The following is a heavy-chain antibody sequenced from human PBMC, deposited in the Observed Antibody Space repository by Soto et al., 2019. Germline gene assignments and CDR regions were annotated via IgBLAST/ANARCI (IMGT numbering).Heavy chain of an antibody. V-gene: IGHV4-34*01. D-gene: IGHD3-9*01. CDR1: GGSFSGYY. CDR3: ARVYYDILTGSEYFQH. Sequence: PSETLSLTCAVYGGSFSGYYWSWIRQPPGKGLEWIGEINHSGSTNYNPSLKSRVTISVDTSKNQFSLKLSSVTAADTAVYYCARVYYDILTGSEYFQHWGQGTLVTVSS. CDR2: INHSGST. J-gene: IGHJ1*01.